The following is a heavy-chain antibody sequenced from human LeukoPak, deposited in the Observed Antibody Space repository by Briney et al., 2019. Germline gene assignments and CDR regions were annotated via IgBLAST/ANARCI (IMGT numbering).Heavy chain of an antibody. CDR2: IYPDDSDT. CDR3: ARHHLGKWELHPFDY. V-gene: IGHV5-51*01. Sequence: GESLKISCKGSGYSFSSYWIAWVRQMPGKGLEWMGIIYPDDSDTRYSPSFQGQVTISADKSISTAYLQWSSLKASDTAMYYCARHHLGKWELHPFDYWGQGTLVTVSS. J-gene: IGHJ4*02. CDR1: GYSFSSYW. D-gene: IGHD1-26*01.